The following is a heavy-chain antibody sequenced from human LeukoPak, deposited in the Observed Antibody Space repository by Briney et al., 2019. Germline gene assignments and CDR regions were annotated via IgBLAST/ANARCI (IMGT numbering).Heavy chain of an antibody. CDR3: ARVVANRYYFDY. CDR2: IYYSGST. Sequence: PSQTLFHTCTVSGGSISSGGYYWSWFRQHPGKGLDWTGYIYYSGSTYYNPSLKSRVTISVDTSKNQFSLKLSSVSAADTAVYYCARVVANRYYFDYWGQGTLVTVSS. J-gene: IGHJ4*02. D-gene: IGHD2-2*01. V-gene: IGHV4-31*03. CDR1: GGSISSGGYY.